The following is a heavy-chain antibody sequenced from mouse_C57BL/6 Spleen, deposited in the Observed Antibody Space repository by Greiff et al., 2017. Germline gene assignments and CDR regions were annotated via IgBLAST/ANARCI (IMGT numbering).Heavy chain of an antibody. D-gene: IGHD1-1*01. Sequence: DVQLVESGGGLVKPGGSLKLSCAASGFTFSDYGMHWVRQAPEKGLEWVAYISSGSSTIYYADTVKGRFTISRDNAKNTLFLQMTSLRSEDTAMYYCARDYYGSSRWFAYWGQGTLVTVSA. CDR3: ARDYYGSSRWFAY. J-gene: IGHJ3*01. V-gene: IGHV5-17*01. CDR2: ISSGSSTI. CDR1: GFTFSDYG.